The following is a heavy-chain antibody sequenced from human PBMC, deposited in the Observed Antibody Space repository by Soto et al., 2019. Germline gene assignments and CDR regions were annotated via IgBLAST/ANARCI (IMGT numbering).Heavy chain of an antibody. J-gene: IGHJ6*02. CDR3: AKASSSSWYPYYYYYYGMDV. Sequence: VGSLRLSCAASGFTFSSYAMSWVRQAPGKGLEWVSAISGSGGSTYYADSVKGRFTISRDNSKNTLYLQMSSLRAEDTAVYYCAKASSSSWYPYYYYYYGMDVWGQGTTVTVS. CDR2: ISGSGGST. D-gene: IGHD6-13*01. V-gene: IGHV3-23*01. CDR1: GFTFSSYA.